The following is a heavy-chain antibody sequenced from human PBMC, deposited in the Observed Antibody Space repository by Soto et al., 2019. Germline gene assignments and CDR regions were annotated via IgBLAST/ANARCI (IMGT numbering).Heavy chain of an antibody. J-gene: IGHJ4*02. V-gene: IGHV4-39*01. CDR1: GGSVSTTSYY. CDR2: VYYTGST. D-gene: IGHD5-18*01. CDR3: ATMGTPATGLYYFDY. Sequence: SETLSLTCTVSGGSVSTTSYYWGWIRQPPGRGLEWIGTVYYTGSTYYNPSLNSRVTISVDTSKNQFSLKLSSVTAADTAVYYCATMGTPATGLYYFDYWGQGTLVTVSS.